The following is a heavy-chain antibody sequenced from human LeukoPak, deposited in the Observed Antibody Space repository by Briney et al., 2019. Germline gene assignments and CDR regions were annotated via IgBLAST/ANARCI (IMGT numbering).Heavy chain of an antibody. CDR2: IYYSGST. CDR1: GGSISSGDYY. V-gene: IGHV4-30-4*01. D-gene: IGHD6-19*01. CDR3: ARGPSSWYYFDY. J-gene: IGHJ4*02. Sequence: SQTLSLTCTVSGGSISSGDYYWSWIRQPPGKGLEWIGYIYYSGSTYYNPSLKSRVTISVDTSKNQFSPKLSSVTAADTAVYYCARGPSSWYYFDYWGQGTLVTVSS.